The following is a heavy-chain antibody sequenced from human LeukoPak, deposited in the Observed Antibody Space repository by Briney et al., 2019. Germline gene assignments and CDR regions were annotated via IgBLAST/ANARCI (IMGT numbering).Heavy chain of an antibody. J-gene: IGHJ5*02. D-gene: IGHD3-22*01. CDR3: ARVSRNYYDSSGYYYANWFDP. V-gene: IGHV4-34*01. Sequence: SETLSLTWAVYGGSFSGYYWSWIRQPPGKGLEWIGEINHSGSTNYNPSLKSRVTISVDTSKNQFSLKLSSVTAADTAVYYCARVSRNYYDSSGYYYANWFDPWGQGTLVTVSS. CDR1: GGSFSGYY. CDR2: INHSGST.